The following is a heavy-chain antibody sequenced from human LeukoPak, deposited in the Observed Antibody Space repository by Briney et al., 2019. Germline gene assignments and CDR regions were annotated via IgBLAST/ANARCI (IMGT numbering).Heavy chain of an antibody. CDR1: GFTFSSYW. J-gene: IGHJ4*02. V-gene: IGHV3-74*01. CDR2: INSDGSST. D-gene: IGHD3-16*01. Sequence: GGSLRLSCAASGFTFSSYWMHWVRQAPGKGLVWVSRINSDGSSTSYADSVKGRFTISRDNAKNTLYLQMNSLRAEDTAVYYCARETHSTTGSGVMYYFDYGGQGPLVTFSS. CDR3: ARETHSTTGSGVMYYFDY.